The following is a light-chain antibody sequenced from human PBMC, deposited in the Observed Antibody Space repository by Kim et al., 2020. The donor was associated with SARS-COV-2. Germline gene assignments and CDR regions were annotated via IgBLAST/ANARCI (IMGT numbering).Light chain of an antibody. CDR2: EGS. J-gene: IGLJ3*02. V-gene: IGLV2-23*01. CDR3: CSYAGSSNWV. CDR1: SSDVGGYNL. Sequence: GQSITISCTGTSSDVGGYNLVSWYQQHPGKAPKLMIYEGSKRPSGVSNRFSGSKSGNTASLTISGLQAEDEADYYCCSYAGSSNWVFGGGTKLTVL.